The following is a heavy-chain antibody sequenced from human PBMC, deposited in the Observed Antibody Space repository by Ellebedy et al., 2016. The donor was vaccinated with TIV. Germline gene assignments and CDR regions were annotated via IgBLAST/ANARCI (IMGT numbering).Heavy chain of an antibody. J-gene: IGHJ4*02. CDR3: ARERGYYGSGTYFGDY. CDR1: GFTFDDYS. CDR2: INWNGGTT. D-gene: IGHD3-10*01. V-gene: IGHV3-20*03. Sequence: GGSLRLSXAAFGFTFDDYSMSWVRQAPGKGLEWVSGINWNGGTTYYADSVKGRFTISRDNAKNSLYLQMNSLRAEDTALYYCARERGYYGSGTYFGDYWGQGILVTVSS.